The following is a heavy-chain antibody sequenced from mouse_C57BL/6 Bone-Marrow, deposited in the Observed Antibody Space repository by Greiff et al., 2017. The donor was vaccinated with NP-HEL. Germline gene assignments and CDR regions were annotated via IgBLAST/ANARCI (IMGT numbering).Heavy chain of an antibody. Sequence: EVKLVESEGGLVQPGSSMKLSCTASGFTFSDYYMAWVSQVPEKGLEWVANINSDGSSTYYLDSLKSRFIISRDNAKNILYLQMSRLKSEDTATYYCARGFITTVVATPYAMDYWGQGTSVTVSS. V-gene: IGHV5-16*01. CDR1: GFTFSDYY. CDR2: INSDGSST. D-gene: IGHD1-1*01. J-gene: IGHJ4*01. CDR3: ARGFITTVVATPYAMDY.